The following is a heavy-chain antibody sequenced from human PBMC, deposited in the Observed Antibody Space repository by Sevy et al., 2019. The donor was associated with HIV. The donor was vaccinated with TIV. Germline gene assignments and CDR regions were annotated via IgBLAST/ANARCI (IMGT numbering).Heavy chain of an antibody. CDR1: GFTFNNAW. D-gene: IGHD3-22*01. J-gene: IGHJ4*02. Sequence: GGSLRLACAVSGFTFNNAWMNWVRLAPGTGLQWVGLLKSKIDGEATDYAAPVKGRFTISRDDSKNTLYLQMNSLKIEDTAVYYCATAPGYYDSAPFDYWVPGTLVTVSS. CDR3: ATAPGYYDSAPFDY. V-gene: IGHV3-15*01. CDR2: LKSKIDGEAT.